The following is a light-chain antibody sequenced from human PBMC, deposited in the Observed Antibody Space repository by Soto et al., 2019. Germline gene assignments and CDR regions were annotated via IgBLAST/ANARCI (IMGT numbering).Light chain of an antibody. Sequence: EIVLTQSPATLSLSPGERATLSCRASQSVKTFLVWYQHRPGQAPRVLIYDASTRATGFPARFSAGGSGTDFNLTISSLQSEDFAIYHCQQYNNWPRATFGGGTKVDIK. CDR3: QQYNNWPRAT. CDR2: DAS. J-gene: IGKJ4*01. CDR1: QSVKTF. V-gene: IGKV3-15*01.